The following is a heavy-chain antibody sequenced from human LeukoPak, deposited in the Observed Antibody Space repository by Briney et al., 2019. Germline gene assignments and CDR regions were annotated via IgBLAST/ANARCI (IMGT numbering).Heavy chain of an antibody. Sequence: SVKVSCKASGYTFTSYAISWVRQAPGQGLEWMGGIIPIFGTANYAQKFQGRVTITADKSTSTAYMELSSLRSEDTAVYYCARGGAIVGATTSGPPDYWGQGTLVTVSS. J-gene: IGHJ4*02. CDR3: ARGGAIVGATTSGPPDY. CDR1: GYTFTSYA. CDR2: IIPIFGTA. V-gene: IGHV1-69*06. D-gene: IGHD1-26*01.